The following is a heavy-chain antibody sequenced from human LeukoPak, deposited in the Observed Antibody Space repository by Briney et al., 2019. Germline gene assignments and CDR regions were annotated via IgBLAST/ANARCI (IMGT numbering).Heavy chain of an antibody. D-gene: IGHD3-22*01. CDR2: IYSGGST. CDR1: GFTVSSNY. V-gene: IGHV3-66*01. Sequence: GGSLRLSCAVSGFTVSSNYMNWVRQAPGKGLEWVSVIYSGGSTCYADSVKGRFTISRDDSKNTLYLQMNSLRAEDTAVYYCARDRGAYFYDTGYWGQGTLVTVSS. CDR3: ARDRGAYFYDTGY. J-gene: IGHJ4*02.